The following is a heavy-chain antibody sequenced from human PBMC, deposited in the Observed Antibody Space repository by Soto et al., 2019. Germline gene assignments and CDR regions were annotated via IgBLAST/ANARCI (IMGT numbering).Heavy chain of an antibody. CDR2: ISWNSGSI. V-gene: IGHV3-9*01. D-gene: IGHD1-1*01. CDR1: GFTFDDYA. Sequence: GGSLRLSCAASGFTFDDYAMHWVRQAPGKGLEWVSGISWNSGSIGYADSVKGRFTISRDNAKNSLYLQMNSLRAEDTALYYCAKVKWGPFRFSGFATWGQGTLVNVSS. J-gene: IGHJ5*02. CDR3: AKVKWGPFRFSGFAT.